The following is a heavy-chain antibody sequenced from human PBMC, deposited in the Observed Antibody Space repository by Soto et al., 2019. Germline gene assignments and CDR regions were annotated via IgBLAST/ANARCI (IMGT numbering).Heavy chain of an antibody. D-gene: IGHD1-26*01. CDR3: ASLGANDY. CDR1: GFTFSSYA. CDR2: ISGSGGST. Sequence: GESLKISCAASGFTFSSYAMSWVRQAPGKGLEWVSAISGSGGSTYYADSVKGRFTISRDNSKNTLYLQMNSLRAEDTAVYYCASLGANDYWGQGTLVTVSS. J-gene: IGHJ4*02. V-gene: IGHV3-23*01.